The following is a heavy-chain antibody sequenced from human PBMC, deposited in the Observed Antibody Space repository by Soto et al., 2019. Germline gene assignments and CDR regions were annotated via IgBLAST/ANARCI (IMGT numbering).Heavy chain of an antibody. CDR1: GGSISSNSYY. J-gene: IGHJ4*02. D-gene: IGHD3-9*01. Sequence: SETLSLTCTVSGGSISSNSYYWAWIRQPPGKGLEWIGNIYYSGTTYYNPSLKGRVTISLDTSKNQFSLKLSSVNTADTAIYYCTRAGDPYKTGHWGQGTLVTVSS. V-gene: IGHV4-39*07. CDR2: IYYSGTT. CDR3: TRAGDPYKTGH.